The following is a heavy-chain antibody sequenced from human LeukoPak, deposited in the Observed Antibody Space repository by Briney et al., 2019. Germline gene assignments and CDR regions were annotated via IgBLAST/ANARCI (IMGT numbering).Heavy chain of an antibody. J-gene: IGHJ4*02. CDR3: ARPRSYGSGSSPFDY. CDR1: GYIFSTYW. Sequence: GESLKISGKGSGYIFSTYWIGWVRQMPRIGLEWMGIIYPGDSDTRYSPSFQGQVTISADKSISTAYLQWSSLKASDTAMYYCARPRSYGSGSSPFDYWGQGTLVTVSS. V-gene: IGHV5-51*01. CDR2: IYPGDSDT. D-gene: IGHD3-10*01.